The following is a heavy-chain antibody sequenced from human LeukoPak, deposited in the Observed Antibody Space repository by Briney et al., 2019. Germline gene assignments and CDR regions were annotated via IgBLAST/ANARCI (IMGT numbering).Heavy chain of an antibody. V-gene: IGHV3-21*06. Sequence: PGGSLRLSCATSGFNLSPYGMTWVRQAPGRGLECVALVNSRESAFYADSVKGRFTAYRDTAKNLVYLQVNRLRVEDTAVYFCARDGSEWSRDYWGQGTLVTVSS. CDR2: VNSRESA. D-gene: IGHD2-8*01. CDR3: ARDGSEWSRDY. J-gene: IGHJ4*02. CDR1: GFNLSPYG.